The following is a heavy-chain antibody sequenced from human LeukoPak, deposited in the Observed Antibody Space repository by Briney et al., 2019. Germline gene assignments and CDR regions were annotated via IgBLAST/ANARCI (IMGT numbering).Heavy chain of an antibody. CDR2: ISSSSSYI. J-gene: IGHJ6*03. V-gene: IGHV3-21*01. D-gene: IGHD2-2*01. CDR1: GFTISSYS. CDR3: ARDQSVVAWRDQLLSYYYYMDV. Sequence: GGSLRLSCAASGFTISSYSMNWVRQAPGKGLEWVSSISSSSSYIYYADSVKGRFTISRDNAKNSLYLQMNSLRAEDTAVYYCARDQSVVAWRDQLLSYYYYMDVWGKGTTVTVSS.